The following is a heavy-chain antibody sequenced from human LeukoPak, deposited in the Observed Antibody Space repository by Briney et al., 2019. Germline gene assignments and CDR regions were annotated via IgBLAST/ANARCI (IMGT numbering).Heavy chain of an antibody. D-gene: IGHD2/OR15-2a*01. V-gene: IGHV3-30*04. CDR1: GFTFSSYA. CDR3: ARCALPLYGAFDI. CDR2: ISYDGSNK. J-gene: IGHJ3*02. Sequence: GGSLSLSCAASGFTFSSYAVHWVRQAPGKGLEWVAVISYDGSNKYYADSVKGRFTISRDNSKNTLYLQMNSLRAEDTAVYYCARCALPLYGAFDIWGQGTMVTVSS.